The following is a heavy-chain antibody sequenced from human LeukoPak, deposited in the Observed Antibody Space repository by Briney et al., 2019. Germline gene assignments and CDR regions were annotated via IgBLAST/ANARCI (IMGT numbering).Heavy chain of an antibody. D-gene: IGHD3-9*01. J-gene: IGHJ5*02. CDR3: ARRGNYDILTGSQGDWFDP. CDR1: GFTLSSYW. CDR2: IKQDGSEK. Sequence: GGSLRLSCAASGFTLSSYWMSWVRQAPGKGLEWVANIKQDGSEKYYVDSVKGRFTISRDNAKNSLYLQMNSLRAEDTAVYYCARRGNYDILTGSQGDWFDPWGQGTLVTVSS. V-gene: IGHV3-7*01.